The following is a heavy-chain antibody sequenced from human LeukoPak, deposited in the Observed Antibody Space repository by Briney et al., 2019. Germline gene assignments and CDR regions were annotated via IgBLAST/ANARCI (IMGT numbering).Heavy chain of an antibody. CDR1: GGSISSRSYY. J-gene: IGHJ4*02. CDR3: ARREDSGGYRYFDS. D-gene: IGHD3-22*01. V-gene: IGHV4-39*01. CDR2: ISYSGST. Sequence: SETLSLTCTVSGGSISSRSYYWGWVRQPPGKGLEWIGSISYSGSTYDNPSLKSRVTISVDTSKNQFSLKLSSVTAADTAVYYCARREDSGGYRYFDSWGQGTLVTVSS.